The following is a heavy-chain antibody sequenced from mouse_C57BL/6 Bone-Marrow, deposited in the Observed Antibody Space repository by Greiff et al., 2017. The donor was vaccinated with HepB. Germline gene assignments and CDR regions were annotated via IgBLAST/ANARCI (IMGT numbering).Heavy chain of an antibody. CDR1: GFTFSSYA. D-gene: IGHD3-3*01. J-gene: IGHJ4*01. V-gene: IGHV5-4*01. CDR2: ISDGGSYT. CDR3: AREGTRAMDY. Sequence: EVQGVESGGGLVKPGGSLKLSCAASGFTFSSYAMSWVRQTLEKRLEWVATISDGGSYTYYPDNVKGRFTISRDNAKNNLYLQMSHLKSEDTAMYYCAREGTRAMDYWGQGTSVTVSS.